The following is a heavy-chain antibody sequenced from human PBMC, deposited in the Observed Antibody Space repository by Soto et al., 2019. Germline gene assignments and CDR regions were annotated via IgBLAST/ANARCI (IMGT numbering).Heavy chain of an antibody. Sequence: SVKVSCKASGRTFSSHAISWVRQAPGQGLEWMGGIIPIFGTANYAQKFQGRVTITADESTSTAYMELSSLRSEDTAVYYCARAVFTMIVVVITGAFDIWGQGTMVTVSS. J-gene: IGHJ3*02. D-gene: IGHD3-22*01. V-gene: IGHV1-69*13. CDR2: IIPIFGTA. CDR3: ARAVFTMIVVVITGAFDI. CDR1: GRTFSSHA.